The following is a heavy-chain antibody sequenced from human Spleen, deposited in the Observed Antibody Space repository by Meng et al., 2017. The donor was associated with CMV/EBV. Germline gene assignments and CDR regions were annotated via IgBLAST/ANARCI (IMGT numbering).Heavy chain of an antibody. Sequence: SETLSLTCAVYGGSFSGYYWSWIRQPPGKGLEWIGEINHSGSTNYNPSLKSRVTISVDTSKSQFSLKLSSVTAADTAVYYCARVPLGYCSSTSCYSDAFDIWGQGTMVTVSS. J-gene: IGHJ3*02. CDR2: INHSGST. CDR3: ARVPLGYCSSTSCYSDAFDI. D-gene: IGHD2-2*01. CDR1: GGSFSGYY. V-gene: IGHV4-34*01.